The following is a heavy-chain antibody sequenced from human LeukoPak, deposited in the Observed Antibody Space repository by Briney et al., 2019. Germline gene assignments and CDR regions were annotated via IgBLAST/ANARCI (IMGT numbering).Heavy chain of an antibody. CDR2: IKQGGSET. Sequence: GGSLRLSCEVSGFTFSNYWMSWVRQAPGKGLEWVANIKQGGSETYYVDSVKGRFTLSRDNARNSLYLQMKYLGVDDTAVYYCARAGMTGTPDYWGQGTLVTVSS. V-gene: IGHV3-7*01. CDR1: GFTFSNYW. D-gene: IGHD1-7*01. CDR3: ARAGMTGTPDY. J-gene: IGHJ4*02.